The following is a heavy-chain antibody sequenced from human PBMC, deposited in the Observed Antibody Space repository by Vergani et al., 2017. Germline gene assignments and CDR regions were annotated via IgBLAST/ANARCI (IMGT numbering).Heavy chain of an antibody. J-gene: IGHJ3*02. CDR1: GASIVGSNFY. CDR3: VLLXLERRGSDGAFDI. V-gene: IGHV4-39*01. Sequence: QVQLQESGPGLVKPSETLSLTCTVSGASIVGSNFYWGWIRQSPGKGLEWIGNIYYSGTSYFNPSLKSRVTISVDRLKNQLSMKLTSVTAADTAVYYCVLLXLERRGSDGAFDIWVAGALVTVSS. CDR2: IYYSGTS. D-gene: IGHD1-1*01.